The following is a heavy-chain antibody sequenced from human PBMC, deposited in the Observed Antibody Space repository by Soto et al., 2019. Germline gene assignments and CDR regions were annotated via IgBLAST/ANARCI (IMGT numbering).Heavy chain of an antibody. D-gene: IGHD1-20*01. CDR1: GGSISSGCYY. J-gene: IGHJ6*04. Sequence: SETLSLTCTVSGGSISSGCYYWNWIRQHPGKGLEWIGYIYYSGSTYYNPSLKIRVTISVDTSKNQFSLKMSSVTAADMAVYYCARYKSNNYYGMDVWGKGTTGTVSS. V-gene: IGHV4-61*01. CDR3: ARYKSNNYYGMDV. CDR2: IYYSGST.